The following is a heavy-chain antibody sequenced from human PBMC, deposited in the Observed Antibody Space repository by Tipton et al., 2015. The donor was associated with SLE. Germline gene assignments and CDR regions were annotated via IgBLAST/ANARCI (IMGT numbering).Heavy chain of an antibody. Sequence: TLSLTCAVYGHSFSDYYWSWIRQAPGKGLEWIGEMNYSGSTKYNPSLKSRITISVDTSQNQFSLKLSSVTAADTAVYYCARFMISVGFDYWGQGTLVTVSS. CDR2: MNYSGST. CDR3: ARFMISVGFDY. CDR1: GHSFSDYY. J-gene: IGHJ4*02. D-gene: IGHD3-16*01. V-gene: IGHV4-34*09.